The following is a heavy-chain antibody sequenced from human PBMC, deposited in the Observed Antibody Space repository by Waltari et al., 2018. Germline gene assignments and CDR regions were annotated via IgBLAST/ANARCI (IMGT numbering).Heavy chain of an antibody. CDR3: AKDRHDYGDYFAY. J-gene: IGHJ4*02. CDR2: IRYDGSNK. D-gene: IGHD4-17*01. CDR1: GFTFSSYG. Sequence: QVQLVESGGGVVQPGGSLRLSCAASGFTFSSYGMHWVRQAPGKGREWVAFIRYDGSNKYYADSVKGRFTISRDNSKNTLYLQMNSLRAEDTAVYYCAKDRHDYGDYFAYWGQGTLVTVSS. V-gene: IGHV3-30*02.